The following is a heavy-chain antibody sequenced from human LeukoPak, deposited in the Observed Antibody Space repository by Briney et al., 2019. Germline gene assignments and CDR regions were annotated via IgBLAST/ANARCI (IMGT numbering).Heavy chain of an antibody. D-gene: IGHD3-9*01. Sequence: GGSLRLSCAASGFTFSSYAMHWVRQAPGKGLEWVAVISYDGSNKYYADSVKGRFTISRDNSKNTLYLQMNSLRAEDTAVYYCASLSYDIANWFDPWGQGTLVTVSS. CDR3: ASLSYDIANWFDP. CDR1: GFTFSSYA. J-gene: IGHJ5*02. CDR2: ISYDGSNK. V-gene: IGHV3-30-3*01.